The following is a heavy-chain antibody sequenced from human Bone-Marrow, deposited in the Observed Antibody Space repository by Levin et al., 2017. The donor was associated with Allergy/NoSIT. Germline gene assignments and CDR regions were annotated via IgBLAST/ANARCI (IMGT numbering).Heavy chain of an antibody. V-gene: IGHV4-31*03. CDR3: AGTETFDY. Sequence: SETLSLTCTVSGGSISSGTYFWSWIRQRPGKGLEWIGYMYYSGSTYYNPSLKSRAAISIDTSNNQFSLKLSSVTAADTAVYYCAGTETFDYWGRGTLVTVSP. CDR1: GGSISSGTYF. J-gene: IGHJ4*02. CDR2: MYYSGST.